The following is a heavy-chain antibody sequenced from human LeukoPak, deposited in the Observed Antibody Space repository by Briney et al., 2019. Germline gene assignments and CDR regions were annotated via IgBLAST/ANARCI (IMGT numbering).Heavy chain of an antibody. CDR3: TTDIHVRGVITPPFDY. Sequence: ASVKVSCKVSGYTLTELSMHWVRQAPGKGPEWMGGFDPEDGETIYAQKFQGRVTMTEDTSTDTAYMELSSLRSEDTAVYYCTTDIHVRGVITPPFDYWGQGTLVTVSS. CDR1: GYTLTELS. V-gene: IGHV1-24*01. J-gene: IGHJ4*02. D-gene: IGHD3-10*01. CDR2: FDPEDGET.